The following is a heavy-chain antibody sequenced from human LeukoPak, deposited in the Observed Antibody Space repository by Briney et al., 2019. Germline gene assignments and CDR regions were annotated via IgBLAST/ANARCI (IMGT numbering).Heavy chain of an antibody. D-gene: IGHD4-17*01. V-gene: IGHV3-7*01. CDR2: INQDSSEK. J-gene: IGHJ4*02. Sequence: GGSLGLSCAASGFTFSNYWMSWVRQAPGKGLEWVANINQDSSEKYYVDSVKGRFTISRDNAKNSLYLQLNTLRPEDTAVYYCARDKSADYGDSYFDSWGQGILVTVSS. CDR3: ARDKSADYGDSYFDS. CDR1: GFTFSNYW.